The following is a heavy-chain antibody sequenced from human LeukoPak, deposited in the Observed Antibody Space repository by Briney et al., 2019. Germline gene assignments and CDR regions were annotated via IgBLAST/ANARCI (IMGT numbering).Heavy chain of an antibody. CDR1: GGAISSYY. CDR3: GVGKDSSGYWDY. Sequence: SETLSLTCTVSGGAISSYYWSWIRQPAGKGLEWIGRIYTSGGTNYNPPPTSRVTMSVDTSKNQFSLKLSSVTAADTALYYSGVGKDSSGYWDYWGQGTLVTVSS. J-gene: IGHJ4*02. CDR2: IYTSGGT. D-gene: IGHD3-22*01. V-gene: IGHV4-4*07.